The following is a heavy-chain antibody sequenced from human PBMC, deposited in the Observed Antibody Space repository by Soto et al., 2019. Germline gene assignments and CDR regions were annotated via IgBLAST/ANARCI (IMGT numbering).Heavy chain of an antibody. V-gene: IGHV3-11*01. CDR3: ASGRVYCGCGGYCMDF. D-gene: IGHD2-8*02. J-gene: IGHJ6*02. CDR1: GFTFSDYY. CDR2: ISSSGSTI. Sequence: GGSLRLSCAASGFTFSDYYMSWIRQAPGKGLEWVSYISSSGSTIYYADSVKGRFTISRDNAKNSMYLQMNSLRAEDTAVYYCASGRVYCGCGGYCMDFWGQGTTVTVSS.